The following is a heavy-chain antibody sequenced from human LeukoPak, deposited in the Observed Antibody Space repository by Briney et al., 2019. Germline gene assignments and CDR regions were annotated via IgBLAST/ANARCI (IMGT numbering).Heavy chain of an antibody. CDR2: LYYTGST. CDR1: GGTISSYC. D-gene: IGHD5-18*01. CDR3: ARVRWLRWREDAFTI. J-gene: IGHJ3*02. V-gene: IGHV4-59*08. Sequence: PSETLSRTCTVSGGTISSYCWSWIRQPPGKGLEWIGSLYYTGSTNYNPSLKSRITISVDPSKNQFSLKLSSVTAADTAMYYCARVRWLRWREDAFTIWGQESMVTVSS.